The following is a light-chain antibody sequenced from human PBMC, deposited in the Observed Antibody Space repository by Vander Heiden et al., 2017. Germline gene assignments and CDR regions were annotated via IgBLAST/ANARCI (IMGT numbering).Light chain of an antibody. Sequence: SYELTQPPSVSVSPGQTARITCSGDALPKQYAYWYQQKPGQAPVLVIYNDSERPSGIPERFSGSSSGTTVTFTISGVQAEDEADYYCQSADSSGTYYWVFGGGTKLTVL. CDR2: NDS. CDR1: ALPKQY. CDR3: QSADSSGTYYWV. V-gene: IGLV3-25*03. J-gene: IGLJ3*02.